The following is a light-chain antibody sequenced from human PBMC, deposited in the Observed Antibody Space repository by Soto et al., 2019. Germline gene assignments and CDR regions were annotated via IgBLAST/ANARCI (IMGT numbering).Light chain of an antibody. J-gene: IGKJ1*01. CDR3: QQGFSWPPWT. CDR1: QSVNSY. V-gene: IGKV3-11*01. CDR2: AAS. Sequence: EIQLTQSPSSLSVSLGERVTITCRASQSVNSYLAWYQQKPGQAPRLLIYAASTWPTGIPARFWGSGSGTAFTLTINSLEPEDFAVYYCQQGFSWPPWTFGQGTKVE.